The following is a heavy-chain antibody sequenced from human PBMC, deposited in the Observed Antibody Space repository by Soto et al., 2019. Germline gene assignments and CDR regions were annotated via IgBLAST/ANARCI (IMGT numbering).Heavy chain of an antibody. D-gene: IGHD2-2*01. CDR1: GFTFSSYS. Sequence: PGGSLRLSCAASGFTFSSYSMNWVRQAPGKGLEWVSSISSSSSYIYYADSVKGRFTISRDNAKNSLYLQMNSLRAEDTAVYYCARFYCSSTSCWFDPWGQGTLVTVSS. CDR2: ISSSSSYI. V-gene: IGHV3-21*01. J-gene: IGHJ5*02. CDR3: ARFYCSSTSCWFDP.